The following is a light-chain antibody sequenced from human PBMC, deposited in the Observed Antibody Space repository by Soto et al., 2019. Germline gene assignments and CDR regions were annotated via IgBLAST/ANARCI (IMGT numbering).Light chain of an antibody. CDR2: GAS. CDR3: QHTFNAMPT. CDR1: QSISSY. J-gene: IGKJ4*01. Sequence: DIQMTQSPSSLSASQGDRVTITCRASQSISSYVSWHQQRPGKAPKLLIYGASILQSGVPSRFRGSGSGTDFTLTITYLQPEDFASDDCQHTFNAMPTFDGGTKVEI. V-gene: IGKV1-39*01.